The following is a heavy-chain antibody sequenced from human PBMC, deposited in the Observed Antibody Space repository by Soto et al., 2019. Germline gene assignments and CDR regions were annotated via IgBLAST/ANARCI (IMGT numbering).Heavy chain of an antibody. CDR2: IKQDGSET. V-gene: IGHV3-7*01. Sequence: ELQLVESGGGLVQPGGSLRLSCVVSGFSFSNYWMSWVRQAPGKGLEWVANIKQDGSETYYVDSVKGRFTISRENAENSLYLQMTSLRGDDTAVYYCARGWATTAGTGDNWGQGTLVIVSS. D-gene: IGHD6-19*01. J-gene: IGHJ4*02. CDR1: GFSFSNYW. CDR3: ARGWATTAGTGDN.